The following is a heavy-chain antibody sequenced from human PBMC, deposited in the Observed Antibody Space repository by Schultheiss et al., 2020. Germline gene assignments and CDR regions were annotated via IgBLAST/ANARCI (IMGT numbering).Heavy chain of an antibody. CDR1: GYTFTSYG. CDR3: ARDQGDGADY. J-gene: IGHJ4*02. CDR2: IIPIFGTA. Sequence: ASVKVSCKASGYTFTSYGISWVRQAPEQGLEWMGGIIPIFGTANYAQKFQGRVTMTTDTSTSTAYMELRSLRSDDTAVYYCARDQGDGADYWGQGTLVTVSS. V-gene: IGHV1-18*01. D-gene: IGHD3-16*01.